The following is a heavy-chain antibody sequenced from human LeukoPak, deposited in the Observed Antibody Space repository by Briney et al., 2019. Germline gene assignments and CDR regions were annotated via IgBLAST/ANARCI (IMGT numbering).Heavy chain of an antibody. CDR2: IYTSGST. J-gene: IGHJ6*03. Sequence: SSETLSLTCTVSGGSISSGSYYWSWIRQPAGKGLEWIGRIYTSGSTNYNPSLKSRVTMSVDTSKNQFSLKLSSVTAADTAVYYCARGTGTVIDRNYYYMDVWGKGTTVTVSS. CDR3: ARGTGTVIDRNYYYMDV. D-gene: IGHD2/OR15-2a*01. CDR1: GGSISSGSYY. V-gene: IGHV4-61*02.